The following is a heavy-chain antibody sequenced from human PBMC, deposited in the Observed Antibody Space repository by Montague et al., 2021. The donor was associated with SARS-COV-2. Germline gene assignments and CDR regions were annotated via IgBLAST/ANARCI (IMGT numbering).Heavy chain of an antibody. CDR3: ATYYDILTGYYIDAFDI. CDR2: IYYSGTT. V-gene: IGHV4-39*01. J-gene: IGHJ3*02. Sequence: SETLSLTCTVSGGSISSSDSYWGWIRQPPGKGLEWIGNIYYSGTTYYNPSLKSRITMAVDTSKNQFSLKLSSVTAADTAVYYCATYYDILTGYYIDAFDIWGQGTMVTVSS. CDR1: GGSISSSDSY. D-gene: IGHD3-9*01.